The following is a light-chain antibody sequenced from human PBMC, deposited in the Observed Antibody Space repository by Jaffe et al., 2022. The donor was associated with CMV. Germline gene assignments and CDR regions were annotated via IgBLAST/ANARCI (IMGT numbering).Light chain of an antibody. Sequence: QSVLTQPPSVSAAPGQKVTISCSGSSSNIGNNYVSWYQQFPGTAPKLVIYDNNYRPSGIPDRFSGSKSGTSATLGITGLQTGDEADYYCGTWDTSLSDSVFGGGTKLTVL. CDR2: DNN. J-gene: IGLJ3*02. CDR3: GTWDTSLSDSV. V-gene: IGLV1-51*01. CDR1: SSNIGNNY.